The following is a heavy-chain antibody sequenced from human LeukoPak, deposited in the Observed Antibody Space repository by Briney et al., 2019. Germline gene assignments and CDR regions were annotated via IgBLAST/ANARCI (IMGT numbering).Heavy chain of an antibody. CDR2: INSDGSST. V-gene: IGHV3-74*01. D-gene: IGHD1-26*01. J-gene: IGHJ4*02. CDR1: GFTFSSYW. Sequence: GGSLRLSCAASGFTFSSYWMHWVRQAPGKGLVWVSRINSDGSSTSYADSVKGRFTISRDNAKNTLYLQMNSLRAEDTAVYYCAREKPSGSSPRAPPDYWGQGTLVTVSS. CDR3: AREKPSGSSPRAPPDY.